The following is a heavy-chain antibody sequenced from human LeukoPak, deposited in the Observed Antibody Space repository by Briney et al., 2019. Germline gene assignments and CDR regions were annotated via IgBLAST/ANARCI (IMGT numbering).Heavy chain of an antibody. J-gene: IGHJ4*02. CDR1: GGSISSYY. V-gene: IGHV4-59*12. Sequence: SETLSLTCTVSGGSISSYYWSWIRQPPGKGLEWIGYIYYSGSTNYNPSLKSRVTISVDTSKNQFSLKLSSVTAADTAVYYCARRYFGYYDSSGLFDYWGQGTLVTVSS. D-gene: IGHD3-22*01. CDR2: IYYSGST. CDR3: ARRYFGYYDSSGLFDY.